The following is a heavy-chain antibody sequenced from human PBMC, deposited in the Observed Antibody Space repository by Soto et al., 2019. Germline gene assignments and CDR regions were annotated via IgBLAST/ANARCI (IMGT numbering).Heavy chain of an antibody. CDR1: GGSISSGPYY. CDR2: INYSGIT. Sequence: SGTLSLTCTVSGGSISSGPYYRSWIRQHPEKGLEWIAYINYSGITPSNASLKSRLSITVDTSKNQFSLTLNSVTAADSGVYFCARPRPHGLVVVGAAPTAVYFDLWGKGPLVPVSS. CDR3: ARPRPHGLVVVGAAPTAVYFDL. D-gene: IGHD2-15*01. V-gene: IGHV4-31*03. J-gene: IGHJ4*02.